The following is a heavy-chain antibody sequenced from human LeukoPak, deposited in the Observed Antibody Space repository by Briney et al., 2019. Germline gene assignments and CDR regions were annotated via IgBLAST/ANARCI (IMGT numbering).Heavy chain of an antibody. CDR3: ARGRPRGSYSPIDY. V-gene: IGHV4-34*01. CDR2: INHSGST. CDR1: GGSFSGYY. Sequence: SETLSLTCAVYGGSFSGYYWSWIRQPPGKGLEWIGEINHSGSTNYNPSLKSRVTISVDTSKNQFSLKLSSVTAADTAVYYCARGRPRGSYSPIDYWGQGTLVTVSS. D-gene: IGHD1-26*01. J-gene: IGHJ4*02.